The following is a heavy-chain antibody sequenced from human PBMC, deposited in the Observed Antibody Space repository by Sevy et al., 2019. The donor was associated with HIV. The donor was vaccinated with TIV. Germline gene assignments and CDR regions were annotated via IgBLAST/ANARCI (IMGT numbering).Heavy chain of an antibody. CDR1: GFNFSGYA. J-gene: IGHJ5*02. CDR2: ITGSGSKT. Sequence: GGSLRLSCAASGFNFSGYAMSWVRQAPGKGLEWVSLITGSGSKTYYADSVKGRFTISRDNSKNTVNLQMNSLRVEDTAIYYCAKETWGLFDPWGQGILVTVSS. V-gene: IGHV3-23*01. D-gene: IGHD7-27*01. CDR3: AKETWGLFDP.